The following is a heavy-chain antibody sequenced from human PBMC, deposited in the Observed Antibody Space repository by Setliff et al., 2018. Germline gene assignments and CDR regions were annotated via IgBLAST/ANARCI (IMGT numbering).Heavy chain of an antibody. D-gene: IGHD1-1*01. V-gene: IGHV4-59*08. CDR1: GASVRSHY. Sequence: SETLSLTCTVSGASVRSHYWSWIRQSPEKGLEWIGFFFYSGDTKSNPSLKSRVTMSVDTSKNQFSLRLTSVTAADTAVYYCARTGTYRYFDHWGQGTLVTVSS. CDR3: ARTGTYRYFDH. CDR2: FFYSGDT. J-gene: IGHJ4*02.